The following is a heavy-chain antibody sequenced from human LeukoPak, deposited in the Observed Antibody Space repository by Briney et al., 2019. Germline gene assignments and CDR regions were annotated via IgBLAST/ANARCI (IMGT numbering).Heavy chain of an antibody. V-gene: IGHV3-23*01. CDR3: AKGSSGYFAYL. CDR2: SSNDGGGK. D-gene: IGHD3-22*01. Sequence: GALTLSCEGSGFTLNNYGLNWLRQAPAKGQEWVAASSNDGGGKMYAAFVEGRFTISRDNYKNTLFLQKNSLRDEDMALYYGAKGSSGYFAYLWGEGTLVTVAS. J-gene: IGHJ5*02. CDR1: GFTLNNYG.